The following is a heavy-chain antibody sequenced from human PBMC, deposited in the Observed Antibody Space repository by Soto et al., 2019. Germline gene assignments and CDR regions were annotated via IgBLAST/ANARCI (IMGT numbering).Heavy chain of an antibody. J-gene: IGHJ3*02. CDR3: ARKPTVSRAFDI. V-gene: IGHV4-59*08. Sequence: ASETLSLTCTVSGGSISSYYWSWIRQPPGNGLEWFVYIYYSGSTNYNPSLKSRVTISVDTSKNQFSLTLSSVTAADTAVYYCARKPTVSRAFDIWGQGTMVTVSS. CDR2: IYYSGST. CDR1: GGSISSYY. D-gene: IGHD4-17*01.